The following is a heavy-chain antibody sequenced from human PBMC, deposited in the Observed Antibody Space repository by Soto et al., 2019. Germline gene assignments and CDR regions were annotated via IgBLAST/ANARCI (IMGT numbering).Heavy chain of an antibody. Sequence: SETLSLTCTVSGGSISSYYWSWIRQPPGKGLEWIGEIYHSGSTNYNPSLKSRVTISVDKSKNQFSLKLSSVTAADTAVYYCAADAFDIWGQGTMVTVSS. J-gene: IGHJ3*02. CDR1: GGSISSYY. V-gene: IGHV4-59*12. CDR2: IYHSGST. CDR3: AADAFDI.